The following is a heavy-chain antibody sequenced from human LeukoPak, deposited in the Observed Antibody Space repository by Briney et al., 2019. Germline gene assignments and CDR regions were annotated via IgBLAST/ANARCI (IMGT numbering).Heavy chain of an antibody. V-gene: IGHV3-23*01. J-gene: IGHJ4*02. Sequence: PGGSLRLSCAASGFTFSSYAMSWVRQAPGKGLEWVSTVSGRGDSTYYADSVKGRSVKGRFTISRDNSKNMLYLQMNSLRAEDTAVYYCAKSPYFDYWGQGTLVTVSS. CDR1: GFTFSSYA. CDR3: AKSPYFDY. CDR2: VSGRGDST.